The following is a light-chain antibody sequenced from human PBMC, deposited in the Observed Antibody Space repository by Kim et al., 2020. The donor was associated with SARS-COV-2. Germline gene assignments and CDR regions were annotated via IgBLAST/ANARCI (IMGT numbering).Light chain of an antibody. V-gene: IGKV3D-15*01. Sequence: EIVMTQSPAPLSVSPGERATLSCRASQSVSSNLAWYQQKPGQAPRLLIYGASIRATGIPARFSGSGSGTEFTLTISSLQSEDFAVYYCQQYNNWPSTFGQGTRLEIK. J-gene: IGKJ5*01. CDR2: GAS. CDR1: QSVSSN. CDR3: QQYNNWPST.